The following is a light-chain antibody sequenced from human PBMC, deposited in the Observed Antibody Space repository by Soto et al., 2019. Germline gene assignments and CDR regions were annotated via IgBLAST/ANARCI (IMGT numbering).Light chain of an antibody. Sequence: DIQMTQSPYSLSASVGDGVTITCRASQSISSYLNWYQQKPGKAPKLLIYAASSLQSGVPSRFSGSGSGTDFTLTISSLQPEDFATYYCQQSYSTPITVGQGTRLEIK. CDR3: QQSYSTPIT. CDR1: QSISSY. CDR2: AAS. V-gene: IGKV1-39*01. J-gene: IGKJ5*01.